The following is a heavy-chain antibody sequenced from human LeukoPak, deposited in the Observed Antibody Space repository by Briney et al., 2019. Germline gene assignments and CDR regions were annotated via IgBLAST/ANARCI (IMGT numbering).Heavy chain of an antibody. CDR3: ARGGDGYDY. J-gene: IGHJ4*02. CDR1: GYTFTNYG. D-gene: IGHD5-24*01. V-gene: IGHV1-69*04. CDR2: IIPILGIA. Sequence: ASAKVSCKASGYTFTNYGISWVRQAPGQGLEWMGRIIPILGIANYAQKFQGRVTITADKSTSTAYMELSSLRSEDTAVYYCARGGDGYDYWGQGTLVTVSS.